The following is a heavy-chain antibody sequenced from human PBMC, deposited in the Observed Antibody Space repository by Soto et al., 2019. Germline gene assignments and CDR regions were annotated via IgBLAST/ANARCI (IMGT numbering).Heavy chain of an antibody. V-gene: IGHV4-59*01. D-gene: IGHD3-10*01. Sequence: QVQLQESGPGLVKPSETLSLTCTVSGGSMSSYYWSWIRQPPGKGLECIGYIYYSGSTIYNPSLKSRVTISVDTSKNQFSLKLSSVTAADTAVYYCARYGSGSSVWFDPWGQGPLVTVSS. CDR1: GGSMSSYY. CDR3: ARYGSGSSVWFDP. CDR2: IYYSGST. J-gene: IGHJ5*02.